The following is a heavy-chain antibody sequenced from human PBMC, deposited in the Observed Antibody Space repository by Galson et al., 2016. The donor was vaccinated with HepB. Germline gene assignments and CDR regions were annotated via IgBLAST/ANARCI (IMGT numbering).Heavy chain of an antibody. D-gene: IGHD5-12*01. CDR2: ISGSGSST. Sequence: LRLSCAVSGFHFSSYAINWVRQVPGKGLEWVSAISGSGSSTYYADSVKGRFTISRDNFKNTVFLEMKSLRAQDTAFYYCAKGSSRYVHYGMGVWGQGTAVTVSS. V-gene: IGHV3-23*01. CDR1: GFHFSSYA. CDR3: AKGSSRYVHYGMGV. J-gene: IGHJ6*02.